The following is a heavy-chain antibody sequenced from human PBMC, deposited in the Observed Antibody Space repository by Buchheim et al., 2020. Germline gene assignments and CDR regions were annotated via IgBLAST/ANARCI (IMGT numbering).Heavy chain of an antibody. Sequence: QLVESGGGLVQPGGSLRLSCVASGFAFSNFWMMWVRQAPGKGLEWVANMNQGGSQTQYADAVKGRVTISRDNPKNSLFLQMNSLTLEDTAVYYCAKTSGRGWYFDVWGRGAL. CDR3: AKTSGRGWYFDV. CDR1: GFAFSNFW. V-gene: IGHV3-7*01. D-gene: IGHD3-10*01. CDR2: MNQGGSQT. J-gene: IGHJ2*01.